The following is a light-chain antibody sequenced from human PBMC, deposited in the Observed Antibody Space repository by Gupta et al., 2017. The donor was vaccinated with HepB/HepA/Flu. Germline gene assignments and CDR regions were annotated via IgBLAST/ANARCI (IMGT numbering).Light chain of an antibody. V-gene: IGKV1-5*03. CDR1: QSISRW. CDR3: QQVNTYLT. Sequence: DIQMTQSPSTLSASVGDRVTITCRASQSISRWLAWYQQKPGKAPKLLIYKASRVENGVPSRFSGSGSGTEFTLTSSSRQTDDFANYYGQQVNTYLTFGRGTKVEIK. CDR2: KAS. J-gene: IGKJ4*01.